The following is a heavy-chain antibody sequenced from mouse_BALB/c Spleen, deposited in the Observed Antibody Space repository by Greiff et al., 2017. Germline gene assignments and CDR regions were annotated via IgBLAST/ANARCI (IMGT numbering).Heavy chain of an antibody. V-gene: IGHV1S29*02. J-gene: IGHJ4*01. CDR1: GYTFTDYN. CDR3: ARYYYGSSPYAMDY. D-gene: IGHD1-1*01. Sequence: VQLQQSGPELVKPGASVKISCKASGYTFTDYNMHWVKQSHGKSLEWIGYIYPYNGGTGYNQKFKSKATLTVDNSSSTAYMELRSLTSEDSAVYYCARYYYGSSPYAMDYWGQGTSVTVSS. CDR2: IYPYNGGT.